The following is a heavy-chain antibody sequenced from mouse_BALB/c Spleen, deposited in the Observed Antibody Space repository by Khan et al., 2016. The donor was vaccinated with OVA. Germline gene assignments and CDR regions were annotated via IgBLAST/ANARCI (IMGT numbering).Heavy chain of an antibody. CDR1: GYSITSDYA. D-gene: IGHD1-1*01. V-gene: IGHV3-2*02. CDR3: ARIYGENFDY. Sequence: VQLKESGPGLVKPSQSLSLTCTVTGYSITSDYAWNWIRQFPGNKLEWMGYISYSGNTKYNPSLKSRISTTRDTSKHQFFLQLTSVTTEDTATYYCARIYGENFDYWGQGPTLAVAS. CDR2: ISYSGNT. J-gene: IGHJ2*01.